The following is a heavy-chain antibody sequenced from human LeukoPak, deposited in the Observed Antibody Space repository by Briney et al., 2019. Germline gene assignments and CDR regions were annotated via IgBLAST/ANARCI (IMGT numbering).Heavy chain of an antibody. Sequence: SETLSLTCAVSGGSISSSNWWSWVRQPPGKGLEWIEEIYHSGSTNYNPSLKSRVTISVDKSKNQFSLKLSSVTAADTAVYYCAREPVVVVPAAMRGYDAFDIWGQGTMVTVSS. CDR1: GGSISSSNW. CDR3: AREPVVVVPAAMRGYDAFDI. CDR2: IYHSGST. J-gene: IGHJ3*02. V-gene: IGHV4-4*02. D-gene: IGHD2-2*01.